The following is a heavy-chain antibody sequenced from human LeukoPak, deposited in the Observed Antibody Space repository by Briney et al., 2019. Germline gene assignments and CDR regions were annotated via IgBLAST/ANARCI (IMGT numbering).Heavy chain of an antibody. J-gene: IGHJ6*03. Sequence: AASVKVSCKASGYTFTGYYMHWVRQAPGQGLEWMGWINPNSGGTNYAQKFQGRVTMTRDTSISTAYMELSRLRSDDTAVYYCARDCGVPYYGSGTMDVWGKGTTVTVSS. CDR3: ARDCGVPYYGSGTMDV. D-gene: IGHD3-10*01. V-gene: IGHV1-2*02. CDR2: INPNSGGT. CDR1: GYTFTGYY.